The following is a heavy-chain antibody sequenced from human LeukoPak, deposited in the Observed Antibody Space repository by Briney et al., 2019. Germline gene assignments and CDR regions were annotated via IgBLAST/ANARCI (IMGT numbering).Heavy chain of an antibody. V-gene: IGHV3-21*01. Sequence: PGGSLRLSCAASGSTFSTYAMSWVRQAPGKGLEWASSISSSSSYIYYADSVKGRFTISRDNAKNSLYLQMNSLRAEDTAVYYCARSITIFGYYYYYYMDVWGKGTTVTVSS. CDR1: GSTFSTYA. CDR3: ARSITIFGYYYYYYMDV. J-gene: IGHJ6*03. CDR2: ISSSSSYI. D-gene: IGHD3-3*01.